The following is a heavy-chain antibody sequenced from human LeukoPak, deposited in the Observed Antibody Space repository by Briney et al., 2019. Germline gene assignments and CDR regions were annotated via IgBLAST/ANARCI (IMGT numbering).Heavy chain of an antibody. CDR3: AKVLIADSYYDSTGAHDGFDM. V-gene: IGHV3-21*06. Sequence: PGGSLRLSCAASGFTFSAYSMNWVRQAPGKGLEWLSSISSSSRYINYADSVRGRLSISRDNAKNSVFLQMNSLSAEDTAVYYCAKVLIADSYYDSTGAHDGFDMWGQGTMVTVSS. CDR1: GFTFSAYS. CDR2: ISSSSRYI. J-gene: IGHJ3*02. D-gene: IGHD3-22*01.